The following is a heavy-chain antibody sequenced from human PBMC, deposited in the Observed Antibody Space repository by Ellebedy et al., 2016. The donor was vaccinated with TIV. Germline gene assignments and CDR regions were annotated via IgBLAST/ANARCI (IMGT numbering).Heavy chain of an antibody. D-gene: IGHD3-9*01. Sequence: PGGSLRLSCAASGFTFSRDGMHWVRQAPGKGLEWLAVICHVGSKKYYADSVKGRFTISRDNSKNTLYLQMNRLRAEDTAVYYFAREQSAYDDILTDSVDYWGQGSLVTVSS. CDR2: ICHVGSKK. V-gene: IGHV3-33*01. J-gene: IGHJ4*02. CDR1: GFTFSRDG. CDR3: AREQSAYDDILTDSVDY.